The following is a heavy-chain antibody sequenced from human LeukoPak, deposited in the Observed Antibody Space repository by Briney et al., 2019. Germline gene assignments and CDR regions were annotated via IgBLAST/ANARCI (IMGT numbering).Heavy chain of an antibody. V-gene: IGHV1-69*05. Sequence: GASVKVSCKASGGTFSSYAISWVRQAPGQGLEWMGGIIPIFGTANYAQKFQGRVTMTRDTSTSTVYMELSSLRSEDTAVYYCAREGGHGLRHWGQGTLVTVSS. CDR1: GGTFSSYA. CDR2: IIPIFGTA. J-gene: IGHJ4*02. D-gene: IGHD3-16*01. CDR3: AREGGHGLRH.